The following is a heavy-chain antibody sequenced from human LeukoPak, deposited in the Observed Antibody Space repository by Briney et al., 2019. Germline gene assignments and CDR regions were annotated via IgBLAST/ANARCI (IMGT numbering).Heavy chain of an antibody. D-gene: IGHD5-18*01. CDR3: ARGYTAMVTGAYFDY. CDR2: IYYSGST. J-gene: IGHJ4*02. V-gene: IGHV4-59*01. CDR1: GGSISSYY. Sequence: SETLSLTCTVSGGSISSYYWSWIRQPPGKGLEWIGYIYYSGSTNYNPSLKSRVTISVDTSKNQFSLKLRSVTAADTAVYYCARGYTAMVTGAYFDYWGQGTLVTVSS.